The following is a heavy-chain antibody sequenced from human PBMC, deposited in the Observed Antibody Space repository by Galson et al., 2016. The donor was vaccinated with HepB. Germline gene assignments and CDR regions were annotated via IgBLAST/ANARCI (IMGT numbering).Heavy chain of an antibody. Sequence: SLRLSCAASGFTFDDYAMHWVRQAPGKGLEWVSGISWNSGNIGYADSVKGRFTISRDNAKNSLYLQMNSLRTKDTALYYCAKDRSIYGDLPTGNLNYWGQGTLVTVSS. V-gene: IGHV3-9*01. D-gene: IGHD4-17*01. CDR3: AKDRSIYGDLPTGNLNY. CDR1: GFTFDDYA. CDR2: ISWNSGNI. J-gene: IGHJ4*02.